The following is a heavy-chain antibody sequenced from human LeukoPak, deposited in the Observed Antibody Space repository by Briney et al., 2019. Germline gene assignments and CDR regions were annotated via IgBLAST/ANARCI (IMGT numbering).Heavy chain of an antibody. V-gene: IGHV4-39*07. CDR3: ARGAMDDYYYYGMDV. CDR1: GGSISSSSYY. Sequence: KPSETLSLTCTVSGGSISSSSYYWGWIRQPPGKGLEWIGSIYYSGSTYYNPSLKSRVTMSVDTSKNQFSLKLSSVTAADTAVYYCARGAMDDYYYYGMDVWGQGTTVTVSS. D-gene: IGHD5-18*01. J-gene: IGHJ6*02. CDR2: IYYSGST.